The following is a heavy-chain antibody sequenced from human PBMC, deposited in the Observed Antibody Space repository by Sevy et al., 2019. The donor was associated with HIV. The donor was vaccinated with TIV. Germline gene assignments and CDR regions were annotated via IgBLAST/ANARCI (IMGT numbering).Heavy chain of an antibody. J-gene: IGHJ4*02. D-gene: IGHD2-15*01. CDR3: ANDAGGGSSYVDY. CDR2: INDGNGNT. Sequence: ASVKVSCKASGYSFTYSAMQWVCQAPGQGLEWMGWINDGNGNTKYSQKFKGRVTITRDTSARTAYLELSSLRPEDTAVYYCANDAGGGSSYVDYWGQGTLVTVSS. CDR1: GYSFTYSA. V-gene: IGHV1-3*01.